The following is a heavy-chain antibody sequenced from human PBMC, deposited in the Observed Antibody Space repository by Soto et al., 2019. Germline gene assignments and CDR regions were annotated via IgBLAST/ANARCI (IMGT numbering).Heavy chain of an antibody. CDR2: IWSDGNHK. CDR3: ARDHWATAEWIDY. D-gene: IGHD3-3*01. V-gene: IGHV3-33*01. J-gene: IGHJ4*02. Sequence: QVQLVESGGGVVQPGRSLRLSCAASGFTLRTYGMHWVRQAPGKGLAWVAVIWSDGNHKYYADSVKGRFTVSRDNSKNTLYLKMDSLRAEDTAVDYCARDHWATAEWIDYWGQGTLVTVSS. CDR1: GFTLRTYG.